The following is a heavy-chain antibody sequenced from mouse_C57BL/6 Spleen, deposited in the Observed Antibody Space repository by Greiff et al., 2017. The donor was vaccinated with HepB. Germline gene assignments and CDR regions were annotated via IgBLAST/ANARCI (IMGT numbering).Heavy chain of an antibody. CDR2: ISYDGSN. V-gene: IGHV3-6*01. J-gene: IGHJ2*01. CDR3: ARDGSSYPYYFDY. CDR1: GYSITSGYY. D-gene: IGHD1-1*01. Sequence: ESGPGLVKPSQSLSLTCSVTGYSITSGYYWNWIRQFPGNKLEWMGYISYDGSNNYNPSLKNRISITRDTSKNQFFLKLNSVTTEDTATYYCARDGSSYPYYFDYWGQGTTLTVSS.